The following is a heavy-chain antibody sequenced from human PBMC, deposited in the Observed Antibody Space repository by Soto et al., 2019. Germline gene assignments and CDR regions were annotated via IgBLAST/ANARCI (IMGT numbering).Heavy chain of an antibody. CDR1: GFTFSSYG. CDR2: ISYDGSNK. J-gene: IGHJ6*02. CDR3: AKDLKIPYYYYGMDV. V-gene: IGHV3-30*18. Sequence: GGALRLSCAASGFTFSSYGMHWVRQAPGKGLEWVAVISYDGSNKYYADSVKGRFTISRDNSKNTLYLQMNSLRAEDTAVYYCAKDLKIPYYYYGMDVWGQGTTVTVSS.